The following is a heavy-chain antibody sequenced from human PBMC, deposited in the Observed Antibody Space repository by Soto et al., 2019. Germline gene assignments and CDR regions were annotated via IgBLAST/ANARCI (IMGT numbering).Heavy chain of an antibody. CDR2: VPYSGSK. CDR1: GGAIGGCY. Sequence: SETLSLTCSLSGGAIGGCYWSWFRQPPGKALECIGYVPYSGSKDYHPSLKSRVRISIDTYKDQFSMKMISVTAADTAVYYCARHGCDSGWFFFDPWGQRALVT. CDR3: ARHGCDSGWFFFDP. V-gene: IGHV4-59*08. J-gene: IGHJ5*02. D-gene: IGHD6-19*01.